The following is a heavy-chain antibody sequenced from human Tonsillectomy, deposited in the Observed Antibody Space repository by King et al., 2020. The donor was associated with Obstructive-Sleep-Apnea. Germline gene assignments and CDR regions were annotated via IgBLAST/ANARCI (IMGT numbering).Heavy chain of an antibody. CDR2: MNPNSGNT. J-gene: IGHJ5*02. CDR3: ARGRITVGSYQGHWFDP. Sequence: VQLVESGAEVKKPGASVKVSCKASGDTFTSYDINWVRQATGQGLEWMGWMNPNSGNTGYAQKFQGRVTMTRNTSISTAYMELSSLRSEDTAVYYCARGRITVGSYQGHWFDPWGQGTLVTVSS. D-gene: IGHD1-26*01. V-gene: IGHV1-8*01. CDR1: GDTFTSYD.